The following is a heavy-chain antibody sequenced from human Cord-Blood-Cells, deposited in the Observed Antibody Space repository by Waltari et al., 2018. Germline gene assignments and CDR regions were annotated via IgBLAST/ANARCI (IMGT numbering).Heavy chain of an antibody. D-gene: IGHD2-2*01. J-gene: IGHJ4*02. CDR1: GGSISSYY. CDR3: ARHVGGSSTSCYDY. V-gene: IGHV4-59*08. Sequence: QVQLQESGPGLVKPSETLSLTCTVSGGSISSYYWSWIRQPPGKGLEWIGYNDYSGSTNYTPSLKSRVTISVDTSKNQFSLKLSSVTAADTAVYYCARHVGGSSTSCYDYWGQGTLVTVSS. CDR2: NDYSGST.